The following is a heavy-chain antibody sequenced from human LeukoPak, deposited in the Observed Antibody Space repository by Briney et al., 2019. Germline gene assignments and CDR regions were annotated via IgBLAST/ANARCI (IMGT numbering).Heavy chain of an antibody. CDR2: INPNSGGT. Sequence: VASVKVSCKASGYTFTGYYMHWVRQAPGQGLEWMGRINPNSGGTNYAQKFQGRVTMTRDTSISTAYMELSRLRSDDTAVYYCARESGDDYGDYDYYYYYMDVGGKGTTVTVSS. J-gene: IGHJ6*03. D-gene: IGHD4-17*01. V-gene: IGHV1-2*06. CDR1: GYTFTGYY. CDR3: ARESGDDYGDYDYYYYYMDV.